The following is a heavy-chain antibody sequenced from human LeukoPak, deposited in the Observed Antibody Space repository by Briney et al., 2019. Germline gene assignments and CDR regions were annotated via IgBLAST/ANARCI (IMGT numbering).Heavy chain of an antibody. CDR1: GFTFSSYS. J-gene: IGHJ3*02. D-gene: IGHD3-3*01. CDR2: ISSSSSYI. CDR3: ARGRTIFGVPHAFDI. V-gene: IGHV3-21*01. Sequence: PGGSLRLSCAASGFTFSSYSMNWVRQAPGKGLEWVSSISSSSSYIYYADSVKGRFTISRDNAENSLYLQMNSLRAEDTAVYYCARGRTIFGVPHAFDIWGQGTMVTVSS.